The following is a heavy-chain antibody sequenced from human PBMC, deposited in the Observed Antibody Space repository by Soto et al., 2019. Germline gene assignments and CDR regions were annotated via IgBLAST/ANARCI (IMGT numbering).Heavy chain of an antibody. D-gene: IGHD3-10*01. J-gene: IGHJ6*02. CDR2: IIPIFGAT. V-gene: IGHV1-69*01. CDR1: GGTFNNYA. CDR3: ARRSGGPGYYYYGMDV. Sequence: QVQLVQSGAEVKKPGSSVKVSCKASGGTFNNYAISWVRQAPGQGLEWMGGIIPIFGATHYAQHFQGRVTITADESTSTAYMELSSQRSDDTAVYYCARRSGGPGYYYYGMDVWGQGTSVTVSS.